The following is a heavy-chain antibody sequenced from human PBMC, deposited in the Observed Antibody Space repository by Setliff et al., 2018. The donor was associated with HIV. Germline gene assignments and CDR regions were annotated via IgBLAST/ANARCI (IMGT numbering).Heavy chain of an antibody. V-gene: IGHV4-34*01. J-gene: IGHJ4*02. CDR2: INHSGGT. D-gene: IGHD3-10*01. CDR1: GRSFSGYY. CDR3: ARGLNSYGSGSYLPLGY. Sequence: SETLSLTCAVYGRSFSGYYWNWIRQSPGKGLEWIGEINHSGGTNYNPSLKSRVTMSIDTSKNQFSLNVSSVTAADTAVYYCARGLNSYGSGSYLPLGYWGQGTLVTAPQ.